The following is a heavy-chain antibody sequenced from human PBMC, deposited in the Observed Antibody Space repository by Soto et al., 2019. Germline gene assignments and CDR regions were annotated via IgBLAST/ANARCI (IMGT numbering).Heavy chain of an antibody. J-gene: IGHJ3*02. CDR1: GYSFNDFY. V-gene: IGHV1-2*04. D-gene: IGHD3-22*01. Sequence: QVQLVQSGAEVKKPGASVKVSCKASGYSFNDFYIHWVRQAPGQGLEWMGWINPNSGGTNFAQKFQGWLTMTSDTSISTASMELSSLRSDDTAVYYCARENEPYYYDTSGYGDAFDIWGQGTMVTVSS. CDR3: ARENEPYYYDTSGYGDAFDI. CDR2: INPNSGGT.